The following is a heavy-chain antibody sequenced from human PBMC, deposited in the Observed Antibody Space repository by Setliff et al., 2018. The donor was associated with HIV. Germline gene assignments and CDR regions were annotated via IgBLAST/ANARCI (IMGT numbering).Heavy chain of an antibody. J-gene: IGHJ6*02. CDR1: GFTFSTYR. V-gene: IGHV3-21*01. D-gene: IGHD2-15*01. CDR3: AREREDQDFDYSYGMDV. Sequence: GGSLRLSCAASGFTFSTYRMNWVRQAPGKGLEWVSSISSSSSYIYYADSLKGRFTISRDNAKNSLYLQMNSLRADDTAVYYCAREREDQDFDYSYGMDVWGQGTTVTVSS. CDR2: ISSSSSYI.